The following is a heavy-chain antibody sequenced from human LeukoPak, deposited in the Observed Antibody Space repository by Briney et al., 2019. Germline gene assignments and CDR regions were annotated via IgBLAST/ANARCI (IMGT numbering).Heavy chain of an antibody. V-gene: IGHV4-34*01. CDR3: ARGGMQLTYYYDSSGQNHNWFDP. J-gene: IGHJ5*02. CDR1: GGSFSGYY. CDR2: INHSGST. D-gene: IGHD3-22*01. Sequence: SETLSLTCAVYGGSFSGYYWSWIRQPPGKGLEWIGEINHSGSTNYNPSLKSRVTISVDTSKNQFSLKLSSVTAADTAVYYCARGGMQLTYYYDSSGQNHNWFDPWGQGTLVTVSS.